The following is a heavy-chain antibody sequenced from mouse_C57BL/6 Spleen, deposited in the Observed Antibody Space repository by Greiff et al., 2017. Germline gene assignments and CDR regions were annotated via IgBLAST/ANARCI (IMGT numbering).Heavy chain of an antibody. CDR2: IYPGDGDT. V-gene: IGHV1-80*01. D-gene: IGHD1-1*01. CDR3: ARYVHYYGSSYWYFDV. CDR1: GYAFSSYW. J-gene: IGHJ1*03. Sequence: VQLQESGAELVKPGASVKISCKASGYAFSSYWMNWVKQRPGKGLEWIGQIYPGDGDTNYNGKFKGKATLTADKSSSTAYMQLSSLTSEDSAVYFCARYVHYYGSSYWYFDVWGTGTTVTVSS.